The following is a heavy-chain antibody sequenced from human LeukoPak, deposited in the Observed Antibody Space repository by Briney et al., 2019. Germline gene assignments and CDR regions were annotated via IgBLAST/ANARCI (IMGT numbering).Heavy chain of an antibody. D-gene: IGHD2-2*01. Sequence: PSETLSLTCTVSGGSISSYYWSWIRQPPGKGLEWIGYIYYSGSTNYNPSLKSRVTISVDTSKNQFSLKLSSVTAADTAVYYCARGNGWVCSSSSCDNWFDPWGQGTLVTVSS. CDR3: ARGNGWVCSSSSCDNWFDP. CDR2: IYYSGST. J-gene: IGHJ5*02. CDR1: GGSISSYY. V-gene: IGHV4-59*01.